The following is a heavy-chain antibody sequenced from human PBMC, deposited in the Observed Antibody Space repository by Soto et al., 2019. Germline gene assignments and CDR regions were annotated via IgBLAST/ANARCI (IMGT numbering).Heavy chain of an antibody. CDR3: AREGGGYRFDY. V-gene: IGHV4-59*01. J-gene: IGHJ4*02. Sequence: SETLSLTCTFSSCANGAYYWSLIRQPPGKGLEWIGYIFYSGNTKYNPFLKSRLSISVDPSKNQFSLKLSSVTAADTAIYYCAREGGGYRFDYWGQGILVTVSS. D-gene: IGHD1-26*01. CDR1: SCANGAYY. CDR2: IFYSGNT.